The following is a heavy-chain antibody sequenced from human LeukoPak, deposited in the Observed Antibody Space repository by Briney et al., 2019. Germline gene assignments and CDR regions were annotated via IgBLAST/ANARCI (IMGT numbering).Heavy chain of an antibody. CDR1: GFTFSSYA. CDR3: ARDLGLGSGQQLVREFDY. J-gene: IGHJ4*02. D-gene: IGHD6-13*01. V-gene: IGHV3-30-3*01. CDR2: ISYDGSNK. Sequence: QAGGSLRLSCAASGFTFSSYAMHWVRQAPGKGLEWVAVISYDGSNKYYADSVKGRFTISRDNSKNTLYLQMTSLRADDTAVYYCARDLGLGSGQQLVREFDYWGQGTLVTVSS.